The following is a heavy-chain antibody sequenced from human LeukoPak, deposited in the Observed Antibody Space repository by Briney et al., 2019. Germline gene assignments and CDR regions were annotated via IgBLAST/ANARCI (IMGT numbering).Heavy chain of an antibody. CDR3: ARGDCSSTICYSPMDV. CDR1: GYSISSGYY. Sequence: SETLSLTCTVSGYSISSGYYWVWIRQPPGTGLEWIGSIYHSGSTNYNPSLKSRVTISVDTSKNQFSLKVSSVTAADTAVYYCARGDCSSTICYSPMDVWGKGTMVTVSS. J-gene: IGHJ6*03. CDR2: IYHSGST. V-gene: IGHV4-38-2*02. D-gene: IGHD2-2*01.